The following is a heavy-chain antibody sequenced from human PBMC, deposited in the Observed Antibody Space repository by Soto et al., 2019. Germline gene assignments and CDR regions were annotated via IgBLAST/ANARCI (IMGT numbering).Heavy chain of an antibody. Sequence: GASVKVSCEACGDSFTSYDINWVRQATGQGLEWMGWMNPNSGNTGYAQKFQGRVTMTRNTSISTAYMGLSSLRSEDTAVYYCAIRVWGQQLVNFDPWGQGTLVTVSS. CDR3: AIRVWGQQLVNFDP. V-gene: IGHV1-8*01. D-gene: IGHD6-13*01. J-gene: IGHJ5*02. CDR2: MNPNSGNT. CDR1: GDSFTSYD.